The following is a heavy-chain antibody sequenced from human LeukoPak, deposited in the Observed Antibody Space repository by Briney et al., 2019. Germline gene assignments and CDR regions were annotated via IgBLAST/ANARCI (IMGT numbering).Heavy chain of an antibody. CDR1: GGSISSGGYY. D-gene: IGHD3-10*01. V-gene: IGHV4-31*03. J-gene: IGHJ5*02. Sequence: SETLSLTCTVSGGSISSGGYYWSWVRQHPGKGPEWIGYIYYSGSTYYNPSLKSRVTISVDTSKNQFSLKLSSVTAADTAVYYCARALGSYYYGSGSYDWFDPWGQGTLVTVSS. CDR3: ARALGSYYYGSGSYDWFDP. CDR2: IYYSGST.